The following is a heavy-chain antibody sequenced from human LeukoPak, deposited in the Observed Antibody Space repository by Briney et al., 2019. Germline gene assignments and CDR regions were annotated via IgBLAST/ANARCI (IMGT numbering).Heavy chain of an antibody. Sequence: GGSLRLSCAASGFTFNSYAMSWVRQAPGTGLEWVSTISGSGGSTYSADSVKGRFTISVDKSNNTAYLQWGSLKASDTAMYFCARHEWGARTRNYYYYYPDVWGKGTTVTVSS. CDR3: ARHEWGARTRNYYYYYPDV. CDR2: ISGSGGST. D-gene: IGHD1-26*01. J-gene: IGHJ6*03. V-gene: IGHV3-23*01. CDR1: GFTFNSYA.